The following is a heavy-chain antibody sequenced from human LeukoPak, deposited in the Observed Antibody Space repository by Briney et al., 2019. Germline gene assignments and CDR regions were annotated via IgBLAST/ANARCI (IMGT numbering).Heavy chain of an antibody. Sequence: SVKVSCKASGGTFSSYAISWVRQAPGQGLEWMGGIIPIFGTANYAQKFQGRVTITADESTSTAYMELSSLRSEDTAVYYCARGAERWLQGKLDYWGQGALVTVSS. J-gene: IGHJ4*02. CDR3: ARGAERWLQGKLDY. D-gene: IGHD5-24*01. CDR1: GGTFSSYA. CDR2: IIPIFGTA. V-gene: IGHV1-69*13.